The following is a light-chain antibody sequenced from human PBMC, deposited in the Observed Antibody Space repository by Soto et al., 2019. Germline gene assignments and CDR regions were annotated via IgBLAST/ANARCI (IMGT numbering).Light chain of an antibody. J-gene: IGKJ2*01. Sequence: EIQMTQSPSTLSASVGARVPITCRASQSISPNLAWYQQKPGKAPEVLIYDASTLESGVPSRFSGSGSGTKFTLTISSLQPDDFATYYCQQYSSNLYTFGQGTKLEIK. CDR1: QSISPN. V-gene: IGKV1-5*01. CDR3: QQYSSNLYT. CDR2: DAS.